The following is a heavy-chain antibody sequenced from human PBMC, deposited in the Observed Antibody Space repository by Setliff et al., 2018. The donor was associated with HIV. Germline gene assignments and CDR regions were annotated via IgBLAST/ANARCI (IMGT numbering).Heavy chain of an antibody. V-gene: IGHV3-23*01. CDR3: TKGETSGWYGGMFDY. CDR1: GFVFRNFA. Sequence: PGGSLRLSCTASGFVFRNFAMSWVRQAPGKGLEWVSAISGSATRTYYADSVKGRLTISRDNSKNTLYLQVNDLRAEDTAVYYCTKGETSGWYGGMFDYWGQGTLVTVSS. J-gene: IGHJ4*02. D-gene: IGHD6-19*01. CDR2: ISGSATRT.